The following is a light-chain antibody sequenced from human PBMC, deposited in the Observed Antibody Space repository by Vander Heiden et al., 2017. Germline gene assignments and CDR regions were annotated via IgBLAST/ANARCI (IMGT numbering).Light chain of an antibody. CDR3: QSYDSSLSGV. CDR2: GNS. J-gene: IGLJ2*01. V-gene: IGLV1-40*01. Sequence: HSVLSPPPSVSAAPGQRVTLSCTGRRSHIGAGYDVHWYQQLPGTAPKLLIYGNSNRPSGVPDRFSGSKSGTSASLAITGLQAEDEADYYCQSYDSSLSGVFGGGTKLTVL. CDR1: RSHIGAGYD.